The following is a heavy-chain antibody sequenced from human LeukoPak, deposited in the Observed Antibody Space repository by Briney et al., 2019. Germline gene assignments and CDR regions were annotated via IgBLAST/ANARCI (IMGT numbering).Heavy chain of an antibody. CDR3: ARHLPDGSGSYYTNYYYYYMDV. D-gene: IGHD3-10*01. CDR2: ISSSGSTI. J-gene: IGHJ6*03. Sequence: GGTLRLSCAASGFTFSAYGMSWMRQAPGKGLEWVSYISSSGSTIYYADSVKGRFTISRDNAKNSLYLQMNSLRAEDTAVYYCARHLPDGSGSYYTNYYYYYMDVWGKGTTVTVSS. V-gene: IGHV3-11*04. CDR1: GFTFSAYG.